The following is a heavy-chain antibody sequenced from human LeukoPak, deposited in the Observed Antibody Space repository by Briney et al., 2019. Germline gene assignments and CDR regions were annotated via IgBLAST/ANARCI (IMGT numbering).Heavy chain of an antibody. CDR3: ARRSESGSYSPFDY. Sequence: SQTLSLTCTVSGGSISSGGYYWSWIRQHPGKCLEWIGYIYTSGSTNYNPSLKSRVTISVDTSKNQFSLKLSSVTAADTAVYYCARRSESGSYSPFDYWGQGTLVTVSS. V-gene: IGHV4-30-4*08. CDR1: GGSISSGGYY. CDR2: IYTSGST. D-gene: IGHD1-26*01. J-gene: IGHJ4*02.